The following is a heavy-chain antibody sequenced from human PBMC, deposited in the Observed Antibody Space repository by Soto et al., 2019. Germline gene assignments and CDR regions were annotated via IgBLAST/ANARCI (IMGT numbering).Heavy chain of an antibody. CDR2: ISSSGSSI. CDR1: GFTFSDCY. Sequence: QVQLVESGGGLVKPGGSLRLSCAASGFTFSDCYMSWIRQAPGKGLEWVSYISSSGSSIYYADSVKGRFTISRDSAKNSVYLQMNSLRAEDTAVYYCATGEGFYYYAMDVWGQGTTVTVSS. V-gene: IGHV3-11*01. J-gene: IGHJ6*02. CDR3: ATGEGFYYYAMDV.